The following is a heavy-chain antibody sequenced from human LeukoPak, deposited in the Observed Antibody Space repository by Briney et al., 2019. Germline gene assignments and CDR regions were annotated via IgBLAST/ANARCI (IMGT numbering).Heavy chain of an antibody. V-gene: IGHV4-38-2*01. CDR1: GYSISSAYY. J-gene: IGHJ3*02. CDR3: ARQDRYYYASGSYIFAFDI. Sequence: PSETLSLTCAVSGYSISSAYYWLWLRQPPGKALEWIESVYHSGSTYYHPSLKSRVIITVDTSKHQFSLRLSSVTDADTAIYYCARQDRYYYASGSYIFAFDIWGQGTMVTVSS. CDR2: VYHSGST. D-gene: IGHD3-10*01.